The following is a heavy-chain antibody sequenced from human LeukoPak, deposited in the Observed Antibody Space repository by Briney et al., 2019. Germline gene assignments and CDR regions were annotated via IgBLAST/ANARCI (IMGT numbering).Heavy chain of an antibody. J-gene: IGHJ5*02. CDR3: ARGTKRFGELWDWFDP. V-gene: IGHV1-18*01. CDR1: GYTFSNHG. Sequence: GASVKVSFKASGYTFSNHGITWVRQAPGQGHEWMGWISAYNGNTNYAQKFQGRVTMTRDTSTSTAYMELRSLRSDDTAIYYCARGTKRFGELWDWFDPWGQGTLVTVSS. D-gene: IGHD3-10*01. CDR2: ISAYNGNT.